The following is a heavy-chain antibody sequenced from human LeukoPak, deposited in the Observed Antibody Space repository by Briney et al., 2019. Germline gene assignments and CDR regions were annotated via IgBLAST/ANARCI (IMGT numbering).Heavy chain of an antibody. CDR2: IKQDGSEK. D-gene: IGHD3-10*01. J-gene: IGHJ4*02. CDR3: ARAVGGY. CDR1: GFTFSSCW. V-gene: IGHV3-7*01. Sequence: PGGSLRLSCAASGFTFSSCWMSWVRQAPGKGLEWVANIKQDGSEKYYVDSVKGRFTISRDNAKNSLYLQMNSLRAEDTAVYYCARAVGGYWGQGTLVTVSS.